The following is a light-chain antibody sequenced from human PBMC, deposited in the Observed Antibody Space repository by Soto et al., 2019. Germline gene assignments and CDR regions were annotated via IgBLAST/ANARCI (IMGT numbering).Light chain of an antibody. Sequence: ELVLTQAPGPLSLSQGERATLSCRASQSVSSSYLAWYQQKPGQAPRLLIYGASSRATGIPDRFSGSGSGTDFTLTISRLEPEDFAVYYCQQYGSSPPWTFGQGTKVDIK. CDR2: GAS. J-gene: IGKJ1*01. CDR1: QSVSSSY. CDR3: QQYGSSPPWT. V-gene: IGKV3-20*01.